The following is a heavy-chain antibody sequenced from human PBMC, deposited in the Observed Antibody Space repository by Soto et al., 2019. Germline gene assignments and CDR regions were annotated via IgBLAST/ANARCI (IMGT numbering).Heavy chain of an antibody. CDR1: GYTFTSYD. D-gene: IGHD2-2*01. Sequence: QVQLVQSGAEVKKPGASVKVSCKASGYTFTSYDINWVRQATGQGLEWMGWMNPNSGNTGYAQKFQGRVTMTRNTSLSTAYMEMSSLRSEDTAVYYCARIDCISTRCAHRFDTWGQGTLVTVSS. V-gene: IGHV1-8*01. J-gene: IGHJ5*02. CDR2: MNPNSGNT. CDR3: ARIDCISTRCAHRFDT.